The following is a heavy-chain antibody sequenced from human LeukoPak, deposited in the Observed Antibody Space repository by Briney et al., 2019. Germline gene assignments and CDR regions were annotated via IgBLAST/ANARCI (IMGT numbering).Heavy chain of an antibody. D-gene: IGHD6-25*01. CDR2: IYYSGDT. V-gene: IGHV4-31*03. CDR1: GGSVTSGDYY. Sequence: PSETLSLTCTVSGGSVTSGDYYWTWIRQQPGKGLEWIGYIYYSGDTYYNPSLKSRLTMSVDTSKSQFSLMLRSRTAADTAVYYCAREGAAAGTPRAFDLWGQGTMVTVSS. CDR3: AREGAAAGTPRAFDL. J-gene: IGHJ3*01.